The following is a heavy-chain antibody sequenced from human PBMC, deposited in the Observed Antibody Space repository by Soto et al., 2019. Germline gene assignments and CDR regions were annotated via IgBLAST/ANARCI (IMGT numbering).Heavy chain of an antibody. J-gene: IGHJ4*02. Sequence: GGSLRLCCAASGFTFSSYGMHWVRQAPGKGLEWVAVIWYDGSNKYYADSVKGRFTISRDNSKNTLYLQMNSLRAEDTAVYYCARSDISTGQGSTDYWRQGPLVTVSS. D-gene: IGHD3-9*01. CDR2: IWYDGSNK. CDR1: GFTFSSYG. CDR3: ARSDISTGQGSTDY. V-gene: IGHV3-33*01.